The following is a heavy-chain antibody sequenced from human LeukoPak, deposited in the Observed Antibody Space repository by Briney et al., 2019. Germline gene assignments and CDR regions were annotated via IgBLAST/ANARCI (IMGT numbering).Heavy chain of an antibody. CDR1: GFTFSSYG. D-gene: IGHD3-10*01. CDR3: AKEFPFGELSNDAFDI. Sequence: GGSLRLSCAASGFTFSSYGMHWVRQAPGKGLEWVAFIRYDGSNKYYADSVKGRFTISRDNSKNTLYLQMNSLRAEDTAVYYCAKEFPFGELSNDAFDIWGQGTMVTVSS. CDR2: IRYDGSNK. V-gene: IGHV3-30*02. J-gene: IGHJ3*02.